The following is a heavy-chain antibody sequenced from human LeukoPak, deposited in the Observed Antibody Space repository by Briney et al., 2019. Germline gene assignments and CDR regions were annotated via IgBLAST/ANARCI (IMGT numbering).Heavy chain of an antibody. V-gene: IGHV1-18*01. D-gene: IGHD4-23*01. Sequence: ASVKVSCKASGYTFTSYGISWVRQAPGQGLEWMGWISAYNGNTNYAQKLQGRVTMTTDTSTSTAYMELRSLRSDDTAVYYCARDQATVVTPSVSPFDPWGQGTLVTVSS. CDR2: ISAYNGNT. J-gene: IGHJ5*01. CDR3: ARDQATVVTPSVSPFDP. CDR1: GYTFTSYG.